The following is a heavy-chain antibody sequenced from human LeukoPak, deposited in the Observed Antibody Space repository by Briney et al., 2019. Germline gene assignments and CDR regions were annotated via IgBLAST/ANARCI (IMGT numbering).Heavy chain of an antibody. CDR3: ARGGGLLRYFAY. V-gene: IGHV4-31*03. D-gene: IGHD3-9*01. CDR1: GGSISSGGYY. J-gene: IGHJ4*02. Sequence: PSETLSLTCTVSGGSISSGGYYWSWIRQHPGKGLEWIGYIYYSGSTYYNPSLKSRVTISVDTSKNQFSLKLSSVTAADTAVYYCARGGGLLRYFAYWGQGTLVTVSS. CDR2: IYYSGST.